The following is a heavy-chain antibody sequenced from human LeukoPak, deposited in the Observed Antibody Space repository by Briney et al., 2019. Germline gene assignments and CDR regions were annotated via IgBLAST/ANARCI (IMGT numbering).Heavy chain of an antibody. J-gene: IGHJ6*02. V-gene: IGHV1-2*02. CDR2: INPNSGGT. CDR3: ARDRCSGGSCYSGYYGMDV. Sequence: GASVKVSCKASRYTFTGYYMHWVRQAPGQGLEWMGWINPNSGGTNYAQKFQGRVTMTRDTSISTAYMELSRLRSDDTAVYYCARDRCSGGSCYSGYYGMDVWGQGTTVTVSS. D-gene: IGHD2-15*01. CDR1: RYTFTGYY.